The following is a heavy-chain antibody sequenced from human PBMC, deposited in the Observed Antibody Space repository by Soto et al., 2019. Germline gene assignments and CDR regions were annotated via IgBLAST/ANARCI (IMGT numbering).Heavy chain of an antibody. CDR2: IYYSGST. CDR1: GGSISSYY. D-gene: IGHD3-3*01. CDR3: ARHNYDFWSGYYPYYYYGMDV. Sequence: SETLSLTCTVSGGSISSYYWSWIRQPPGKGLEWIGYIYYSGSTNYNPSLKSRVTISVDTSKNQFSLKLSSVTAADTAVYYCARHNYDFWSGYYPYYYYGMDVWGQGTTVTVSS. J-gene: IGHJ6*02. V-gene: IGHV4-59*08.